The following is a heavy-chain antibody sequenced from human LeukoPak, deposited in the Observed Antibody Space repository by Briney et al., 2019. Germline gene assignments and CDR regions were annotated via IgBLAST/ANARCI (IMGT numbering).Heavy chain of an antibody. J-gene: IGHJ3*02. V-gene: IGHV3-21*01. D-gene: IGHD3-22*01. CDR3: ARARDYYDSSGYYLYAFDI. CDR1: GFIFSSYS. CDR2: ISSSSSYI. Sequence: PGGSLRLSCAASGFIFSSYSMNWVRQAPGKGLEWVSSISSSSSYIYYADSVKGRFTISRDNAKNSLYLQMNSLRAEDTAVYYCARARDYYDSSGYYLYAFDIWGQGTMVTVSS.